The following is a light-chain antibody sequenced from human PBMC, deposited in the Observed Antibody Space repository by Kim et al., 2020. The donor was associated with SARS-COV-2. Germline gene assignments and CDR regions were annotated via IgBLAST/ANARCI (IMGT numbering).Light chain of an antibody. V-gene: IGKV3-20*01. J-gene: IGKJ4*01. CDR3: QQYDTSPIT. CDR2: GAS. CDR1: QSVSSSY. Sequence: EIVLTQSPGTLSLSPGERATLSCRANQSVSSSYVAWYQQKPGQAPRLLIYGASSRATGIPDRFSGSGSGTDFTLTISRLEPEDFAVYYCQQYDTSPITFGGGTKVDIK.